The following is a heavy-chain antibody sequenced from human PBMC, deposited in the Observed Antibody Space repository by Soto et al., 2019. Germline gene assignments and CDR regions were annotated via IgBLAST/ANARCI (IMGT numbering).Heavy chain of an antibody. Sequence: ASVKVSCKVSGYTLTELSMHWVRQAPGKGLEWMGGFDPEDGETIYAQKFQGRVTMTEDTSTDTAYMELSSLRSEDTAVYYCATDRNYYDSSGYPGWGQGTPVTVSS. CDR3: ATDRNYYDSSGYPG. V-gene: IGHV1-24*01. D-gene: IGHD3-22*01. J-gene: IGHJ4*02. CDR2: FDPEDGET. CDR1: GYTLTELS.